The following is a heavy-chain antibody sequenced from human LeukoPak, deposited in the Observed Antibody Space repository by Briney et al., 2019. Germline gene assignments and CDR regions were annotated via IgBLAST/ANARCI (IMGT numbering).Heavy chain of an antibody. V-gene: IGHV1-69*05. CDR1: GGTFISYA. J-gene: IGHJ4*02. D-gene: IGHD3-22*01. CDR2: IIPIFGTA. CDR3: ARGDIYYYDSSGFLDY. Sequence: GASGKVSCKASGGTFISYAISGVRQAPGEGVEWMGRIIPIFGTANYAQKFQGRVTITTDESTSTDYMELSRERYEDTAVHYCARGDIYYYDSSGFLDYWGQGTLVTVSS.